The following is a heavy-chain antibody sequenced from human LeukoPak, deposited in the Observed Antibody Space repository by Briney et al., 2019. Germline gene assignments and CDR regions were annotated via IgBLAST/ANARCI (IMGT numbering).Heavy chain of an antibody. CDR1: GFTFSNAW. CDR2: IKQDGSEK. V-gene: IGHV3-7*01. Sequence: GGSLRLSCAASGFTFSNAWMSWVRQAPGKGLEWVANIKQDGSEKYYVDSVKGRFTISRDNAKNSLYLQMNSLRAEDTAVYYCARDYLSGSYFYAFDIWGQGTMVTVSS. J-gene: IGHJ3*02. D-gene: IGHD1-26*01. CDR3: ARDYLSGSYFYAFDI.